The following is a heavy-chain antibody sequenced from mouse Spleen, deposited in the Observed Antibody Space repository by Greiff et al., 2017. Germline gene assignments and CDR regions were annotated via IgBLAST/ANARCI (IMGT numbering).Heavy chain of an antibody. J-gene: IGHJ4*01. V-gene: IGHV5-17*01. CDR3: ARNPYDGYLYAMDY. D-gene: IGHD2-3*01. Sequence: EVQLVESGGGLVKPGGSLKLSCAASGFTFSDYGLHWVRQAPEKGLEWVAYISSGSSTIYYADTVKGRFTISRDNAKNTLFLQMTSLRSEDTAMYYCARNPYDGYLYAMDYWGQGTSVTVSS. CDR1: GFTFSDYG. CDR2: ISSGSSTI.